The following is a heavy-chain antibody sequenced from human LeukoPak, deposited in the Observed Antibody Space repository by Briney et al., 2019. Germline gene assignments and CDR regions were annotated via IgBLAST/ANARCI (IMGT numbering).Heavy chain of an antibody. D-gene: IGHD3-22*01. V-gene: IGHV3-23*01. CDR2: ISGDGGIT. Sequence: GGSLRLSCAASEFTFNAYAVSWVRQAPGKGLEWVSAISGDGGITYYADSVRGRFTISRDNSKSTLYLQMNSLRAEDTAVYYCAKSSGPGGYYYYGMDVWGQGTTVTVSS. CDR1: EFTFNAYA. J-gene: IGHJ6*02. CDR3: AKSSGPGGYYYYGMDV.